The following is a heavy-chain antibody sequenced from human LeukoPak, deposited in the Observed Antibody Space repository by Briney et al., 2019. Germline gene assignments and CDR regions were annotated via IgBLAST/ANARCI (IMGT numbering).Heavy chain of an antibody. D-gene: IGHD3-16*02. J-gene: IGHJ4*02. V-gene: IGHV3-23*01. CDR1: XFTFSXYA. Sequence: LRLSCAASXFTFSXYAMSWVRQAPGKGLEWVSAISGSGGSTYYADSVKGRFTISRDNSKNTLYLQMNSLRAEDTAVYYCAKAVITFGGVIQAYDYWGQGTLVTVSS. CDR3: AKAVITFGGVIQAYDY. CDR2: ISGSGGST.